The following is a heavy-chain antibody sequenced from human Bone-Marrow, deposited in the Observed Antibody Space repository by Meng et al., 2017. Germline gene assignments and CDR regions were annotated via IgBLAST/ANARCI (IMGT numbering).Heavy chain of an antibody. CDR3: AKGPDSSGWYYCFDY. Sequence: LTGAASGFTFSSYAMSWVRQAPGKGLEWVSAISGSGGSTYYADSVKGRFTISRDNSKNTLYLQMNSLRAEDTAVYYCAKGPDSSGWYYCFDYWGQGTLVTVSS. J-gene: IGHJ4*02. D-gene: IGHD6-19*01. V-gene: IGHV3-23*01. CDR2: ISGSGGST. CDR1: GFTFSSYA.